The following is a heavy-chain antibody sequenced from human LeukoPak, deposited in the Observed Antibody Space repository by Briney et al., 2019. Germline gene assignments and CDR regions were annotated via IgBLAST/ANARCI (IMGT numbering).Heavy chain of an antibody. CDR3: ARGYYYDSSGYYYSY. V-gene: IGHV1-8*02. J-gene: IGHJ4*02. D-gene: IGHD3-22*01. CDR1: GYTFTSYG. CDR2: MNPNSGNT. Sequence: GASVKVSCKASGYTFTSYGIYWVRQAPGQGLEWMGWMNPNSGNTGYAQKFQGRVTMTRNTSISTAYMELSSLRSEDTAVYYCARGYYYDSSGYYYSYWGQGTLVTVSS.